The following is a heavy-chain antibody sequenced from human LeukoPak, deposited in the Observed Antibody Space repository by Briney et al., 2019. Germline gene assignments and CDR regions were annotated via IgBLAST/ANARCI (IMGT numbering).Heavy chain of an antibody. Sequence: SETLSLTCTVSGGSISSYYWSWLRQPPGKGLEWIGYIYYSGGTNYNPSLKSRVTISVDTSKNQFSLKLSSVTAADTAVYYCARDVGALLYWGQGTLVTVSS. CDR1: GGSISSYY. CDR3: ARDVGALLY. D-gene: IGHD1-26*01. J-gene: IGHJ4*02. CDR2: IYYSGGT. V-gene: IGHV4-59*01.